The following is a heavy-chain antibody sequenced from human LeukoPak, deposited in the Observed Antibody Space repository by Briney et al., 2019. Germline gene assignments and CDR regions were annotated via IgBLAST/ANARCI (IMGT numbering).Heavy chain of an antibody. J-gene: IGHJ5*02. V-gene: IGHV4-39*07. CDR2: FYYSGST. CDR1: GGSISSSRYY. Sequence: SETLSLTCAVSGGSISSSRYYWGWIRQPPGKGLEWIGSFYYSGSTYYNPSLKSRVTISVDPSKNQFSLNLTSVTAADTAVYYCARGSAYYYGSGSYHWFDPWGQGTLVTVSS. CDR3: ARGSAYYYGSGSYHWFDP. D-gene: IGHD3-10*01.